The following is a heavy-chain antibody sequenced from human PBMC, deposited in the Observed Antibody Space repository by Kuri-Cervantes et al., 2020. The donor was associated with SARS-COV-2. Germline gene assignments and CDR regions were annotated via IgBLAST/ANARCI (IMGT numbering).Heavy chain of an antibody. Sequence: ASVKVSCKASGYTFTGYYMHWVRQAPGQGLEWMGWINPNSGGTNYAQKFQGRVTMTRDTSISTAYMELSRLRAEDTAMYYCARDLRMGKSLEHWGQGTLVTVSS. CDR2: INPNSGGT. D-gene: IGHD7-27*01. CDR1: GYTFTGYY. V-gene: IGHV1-2*02. CDR3: ARDLRMGKSLEH. J-gene: IGHJ1*01.